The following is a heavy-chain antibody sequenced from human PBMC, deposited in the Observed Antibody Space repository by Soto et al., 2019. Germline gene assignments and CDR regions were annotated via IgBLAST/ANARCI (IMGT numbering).Heavy chain of an antibody. V-gene: IGHV3-9*01. CDR3: AKDGYSSSWSEFDY. D-gene: IGHD6-13*01. CDR1: GFTFDDYA. J-gene: IGHJ4*02. Sequence: ESGGGLVQPGRSLRLSCAASGFTFDDYAMHWVRQAPGKGLEWVSGISWNSGSIGYADSVKGRFTISRDNAKNSLYLQMNSLRAEDTALYYCAKDGYSSSWSEFDYWGQGTLVTVSS. CDR2: ISWNSGSI.